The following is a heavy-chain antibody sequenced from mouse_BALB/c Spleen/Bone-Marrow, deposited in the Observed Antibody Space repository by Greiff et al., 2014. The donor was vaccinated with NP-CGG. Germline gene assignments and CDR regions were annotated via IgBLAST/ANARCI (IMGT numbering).Heavy chain of an antibody. CDR3: ARWRYYFDY. V-gene: IGHV1-87*01. CDR2: IFPGDGGT. Sequence: SGAELARPGASVKLSCKASGYTFTSYWMQWVKQRPGQGLEWIGAIFPGDGGTRYTQKFKGKATLTADKSSSTAYMQLSSLASEDSAVYYCARWRYYFDYWGQGTTLTVSS. D-gene: IGHD2-3*01. CDR1: GYTFTSYW. J-gene: IGHJ2*01.